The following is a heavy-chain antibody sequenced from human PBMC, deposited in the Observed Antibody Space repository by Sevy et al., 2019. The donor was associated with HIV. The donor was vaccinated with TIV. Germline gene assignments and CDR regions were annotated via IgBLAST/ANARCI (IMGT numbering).Heavy chain of an antibody. Sequence: GGSLRLSCAASGFTFSSYAMSWVRQAPGKGLEWVSTFSFGCGKINYGDSVKGRFTISRDNSKNTLYLQMNSLRAEDTAVYYCAREGCSKPHDYWGQGTLVTVSS. CDR2: FSFGCGKI. CDR1: GFTFSSYA. CDR3: AREGCSKPHDY. D-gene: IGHD2-2*01. J-gene: IGHJ4*02. V-gene: IGHV3-23*01.